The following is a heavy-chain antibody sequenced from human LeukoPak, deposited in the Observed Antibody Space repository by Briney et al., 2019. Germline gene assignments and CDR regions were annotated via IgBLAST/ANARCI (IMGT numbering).Heavy chain of an antibody. CDR2: IWYDGSNK. CDR3: ARGLRFLEWLPADYYYYYGMDV. Sequence: RSGGSLRLSCAASGFTFSSYGMHWVRQAPGKGLEWVAVIWYDGSNKYYADSVKGRFTISRDNSKNTLYLQMNSLRAEDTAVYYCARGLRFLEWLPADYYYYYGMDVWGQGTTVTVSS. V-gene: IGHV3-33*08. D-gene: IGHD3-3*01. CDR1: GFTFSSYG. J-gene: IGHJ6*02.